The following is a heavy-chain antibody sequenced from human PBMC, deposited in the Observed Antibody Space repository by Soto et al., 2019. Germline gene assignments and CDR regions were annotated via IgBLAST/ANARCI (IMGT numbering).Heavy chain of an antibody. CDR1: VYRFTTYW. Sequence: LGESLKISCQASVYRFTTYWIGWVRQMPGKGLEWMGIFYPGDSDSTYSPSFQGQVTISGDKSISAAYLQWSSLKASDTAIYYCARGGKGGSNFYGLDVWGQGTTVTVSS. CDR3: ARGGKGGSNFYGLDV. CDR2: FYPGDSDS. V-gene: IGHV5-51*01. J-gene: IGHJ6*02. D-gene: IGHD1-26*01.